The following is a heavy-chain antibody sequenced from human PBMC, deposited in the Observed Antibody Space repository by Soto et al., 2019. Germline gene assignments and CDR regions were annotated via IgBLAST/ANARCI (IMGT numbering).Heavy chain of an antibody. V-gene: IGHV3-21*01. CDR2: ISSSGSFR. Sequence: AGGSLRLSCAASGFTFRTYGMNWVRRAPGGGLEWVASISSSGSFRYYADSVKGRFTISRDDAEKSLYLQMNSLRAEDTALYYCAREPEGIAAALDYWGRGTLVTVSS. CDR1: GFTFRTYG. J-gene: IGHJ4*02. CDR3: AREPEGIAAALDY. D-gene: IGHD6-13*01.